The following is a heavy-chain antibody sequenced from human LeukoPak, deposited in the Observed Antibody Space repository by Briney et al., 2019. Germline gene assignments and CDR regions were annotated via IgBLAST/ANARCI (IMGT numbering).Heavy chain of an antibody. J-gene: IGHJ4*02. V-gene: IGHV3-23*01. CDR3: AKGNAEDSGSYYDY. Sequence: PGGSLRLSCAASGFTFSSYAMSWVRQAPGKGLEWVSAISGSGGSTYYADSVKGRFTISRDNSKNTLYLQMNSLRAEDTAVYYCAKGNAEDSGSYYDYWGQGTLVTVSS. D-gene: IGHD1-26*01. CDR1: GFTFSSYA. CDR2: ISGSGGST.